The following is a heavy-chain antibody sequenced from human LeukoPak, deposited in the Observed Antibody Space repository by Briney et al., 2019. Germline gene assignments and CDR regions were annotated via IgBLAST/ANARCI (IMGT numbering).Heavy chain of an antibody. CDR3: ARGHTAVTRHFDF. D-gene: IGHD4-17*01. CDR1: GFTFTTYS. V-gene: IGHV3-21*01. J-gene: IGHJ4*02. CDR2: ISSGSSAI. Sequence: GGSLRLSCEASGFTFTTYSMTWLRQAPGKGLEWVSNISSGSSAIFSADALKGRFTIPRDDAKNLLYLDMNSLRAEDTAVYYCARGHTAVTRHFDFWGQGTLVTVSS.